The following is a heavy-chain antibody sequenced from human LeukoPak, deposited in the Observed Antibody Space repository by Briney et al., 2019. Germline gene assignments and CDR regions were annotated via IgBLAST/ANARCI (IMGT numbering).Heavy chain of an antibody. J-gene: IGHJ3*02. D-gene: IGHD1-26*01. V-gene: IGHV4-39*07. CDR1: GGSISSSSYY. Sequence: SETLSLTCTVSGGSISSSSYYWGWIRQPPGKGLEWIGSIYYSGSTYYNPSLKSRVTISVDTSKNQFSLKLSSVTAADTAVYYCVRFPVGATTGAFDIWGQGTMVTVSS. CDR3: VRFPVGATTGAFDI. CDR2: IYYSGST.